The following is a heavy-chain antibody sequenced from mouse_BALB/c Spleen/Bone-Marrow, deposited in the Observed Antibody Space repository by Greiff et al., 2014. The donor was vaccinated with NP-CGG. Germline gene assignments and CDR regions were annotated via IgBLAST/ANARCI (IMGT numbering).Heavy chain of an antibody. Sequence: QVQQPGPGLVAPSQSLSITCTVSGFSLTCYGVHWVCQPPGTGLEWLGVIWAGGSTNYNSALMSRLSISKDNSKSQVFLKMNSLQTDDTAMYYCARAQLRCFAYWGQGTLVTVSA. CDR2: IWAGGST. CDR1: GFSLTCYG. V-gene: IGHV2-9*02. J-gene: IGHJ3*01. CDR3: ARAQLRCFAY. D-gene: IGHD4-1*02.